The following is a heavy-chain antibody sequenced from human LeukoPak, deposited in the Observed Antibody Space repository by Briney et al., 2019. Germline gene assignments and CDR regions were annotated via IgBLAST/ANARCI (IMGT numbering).Heavy chain of an antibody. V-gene: IGHV4-38-2*01. Sequence: KPSETLSLTCDVSSYSISSGYYWGWIRQPPGKGLEWIGSIYHSGSTYYNPSLKSRVTISVDTSKNQFSLKLSSVTAADTAVYYCARRDDFYYFDYWGQGTLVTVSS. D-gene: IGHD3-3*01. CDR3: ARRDDFYYFDY. CDR2: IYHSGST. J-gene: IGHJ4*02. CDR1: SYSISSGYY.